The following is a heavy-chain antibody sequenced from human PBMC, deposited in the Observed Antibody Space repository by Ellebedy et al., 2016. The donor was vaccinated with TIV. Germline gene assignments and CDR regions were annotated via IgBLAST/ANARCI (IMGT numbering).Heavy chain of an antibody. Sequence: PGGSLRLSCAASGFTFSSYGMHWVRQAPGKGLEWVAVISYDGSNKYYADSVKGRFTISRDNSKSTLYLQMNNLSAEDTAAYYCAKDHWGGYGTGPASQHDSWGQGTLVTVSS. J-gene: IGHJ4*02. D-gene: IGHD2-21*01. V-gene: IGHV3-30*12. CDR3: AKDHWGGYGTGPASQHDS. CDR2: ISYDGSNK. CDR1: GFTFSSYG.